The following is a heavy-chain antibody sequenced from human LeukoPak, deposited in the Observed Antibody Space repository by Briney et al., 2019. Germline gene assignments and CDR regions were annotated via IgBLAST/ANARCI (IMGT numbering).Heavy chain of an antibody. J-gene: IGHJ4*02. CDR1: GGTFSSYA. Sequence: ASVKVSCKASGGTFSSYAISWVRQAPGQGLEWMGRIIPIFGTANYAQKFQSRVTITTDESTSTAYMELSSLRSEETAGYYCARDVAYCGGDCFPEAFDYWGPGTLVTVSS. V-gene: IGHV1-69*05. CDR3: ARDVAYCGGDCFPEAFDY. D-gene: IGHD2-21*02. CDR2: IIPIFGTA.